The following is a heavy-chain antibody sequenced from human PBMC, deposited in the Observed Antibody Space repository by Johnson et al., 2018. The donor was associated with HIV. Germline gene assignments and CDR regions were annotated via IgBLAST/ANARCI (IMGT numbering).Heavy chain of an antibody. V-gene: IGHV3-7*01. D-gene: IGHD1-1*01. CDR1: GFTFSSYW. CDR3: ARGHWAFDI. J-gene: IGHJ3*02. CDR2: IKQDGSEK. Sequence: MQLVESGGGLVQPGGSLRLSCAASGFTFSSYWMSWVRQAPGKGLEWVANIKQDGSEKYYVDSVKGRFTISRDNAKNSRYRKRNSLRAEDTAGSYCARGHWAFDIWGQGTMVNVS.